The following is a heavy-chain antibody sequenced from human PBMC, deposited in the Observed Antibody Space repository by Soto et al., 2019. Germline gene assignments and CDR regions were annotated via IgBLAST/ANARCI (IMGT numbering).Heavy chain of an antibody. D-gene: IGHD2-2*01. Sequence: GGSLRLSCAASGFTFSSYSMNWVRQAPGKGLEWVSSISSSSSYIYYADSVKGRFTISRDNAKNSLYLQMNSLRAEDTAVYYCARLLGYCSSTSCPGEGLYYYYGMDVWGQGTTVTVPS. CDR1: GFTFSSYS. J-gene: IGHJ6*02. CDR3: ARLLGYCSSTSCPGEGLYYYYGMDV. V-gene: IGHV3-21*01. CDR2: ISSSSSYI.